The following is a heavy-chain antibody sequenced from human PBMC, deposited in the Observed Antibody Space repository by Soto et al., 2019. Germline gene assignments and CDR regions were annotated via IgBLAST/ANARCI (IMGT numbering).Heavy chain of an antibody. V-gene: IGHV2-5*02. CDR1: GFSVSTSGVG. CDR3: AHKVGRCAGMDL. Sequence: QITLKESGPTLVKPTQTLTLTCTFSGFSVSTSGVGVAWIRQSPGKALEWLALIYWDNDKRYSPFLQSRVTIPNHTSKNHVVLTMTNMDPVDTATYYCAHKVGRCAGMDLWGQGTTVTVSS. J-gene: IGHJ6*02. CDR2: IYWDNDK. D-gene: IGHD1-26*01.